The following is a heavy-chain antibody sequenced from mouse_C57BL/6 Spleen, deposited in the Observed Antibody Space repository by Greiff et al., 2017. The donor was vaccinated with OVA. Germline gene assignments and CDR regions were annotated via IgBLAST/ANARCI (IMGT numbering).Heavy chain of an antibody. J-gene: IGHJ1*03. CDR2: ISSGSSTI. Sequence: DVMLVESGGGLVKPGGSLKLSCAASGFTFSDYGMHWVRQAPEKGLEWVAYISSGSSTIYYADTVKGRFTISRDNAKNTLFLQMTSLRSEDTAMYYCAREGWDGGYFDVWGTGTTVTVSS. CDR1: GFTFSDYG. V-gene: IGHV5-17*01. CDR3: AREGWDGGYFDV. D-gene: IGHD3-3*01.